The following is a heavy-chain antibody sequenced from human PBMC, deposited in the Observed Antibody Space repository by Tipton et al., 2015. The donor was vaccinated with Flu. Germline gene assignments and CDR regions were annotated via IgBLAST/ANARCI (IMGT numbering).Heavy chain of an antibody. CDR2: INQDGSVK. CDR3: VRAMHY. Sequence: SLRLSCAASGFTFSTYWMTWVRQAPGKGLEWVANINQDGSVKYYVDSVRGRFTISRDNAKNSVYLQMNSLRAEDTAVYYCVRAMHYWGQGTLVTVSS. V-gene: IGHV3-7*01. J-gene: IGHJ4*02. CDR1: GFTFSTYW.